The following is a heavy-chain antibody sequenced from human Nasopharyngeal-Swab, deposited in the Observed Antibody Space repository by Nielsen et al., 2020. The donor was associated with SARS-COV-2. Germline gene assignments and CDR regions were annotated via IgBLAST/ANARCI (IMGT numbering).Heavy chain of an antibody. CDR1: GGSFSGYY. D-gene: IGHD2-15*01. Sequence: SETLSLTCAVYGGSFSGYYWSWIRQPPGKGLEWIGEINHSGSTNYNPSLKGRVTISVDTSKNQFSLKLSSVTAADTAVYYCARAGESHVVVVAATTPSFDYWGQGTLVTVSS. J-gene: IGHJ4*02. CDR2: INHSGST. CDR3: ARAGESHVVVVAATTPSFDY. V-gene: IGHV4-34*01.